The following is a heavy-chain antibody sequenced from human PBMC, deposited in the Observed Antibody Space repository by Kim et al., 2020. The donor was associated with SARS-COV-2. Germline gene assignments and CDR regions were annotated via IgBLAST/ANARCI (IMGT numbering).Heavy chain of an antibody. J-gene: IGHJ6*02. V-gene: IGHV3-15*01. CDR3: TTDRGVITPYYYYGMDV. D-gene: IGHD3-10*01. Sequence: VKGRITISRDDAKNTLYLQMNSLKTEDTAVYYCTTDRGVITPYYYYGMDVWGQGTTVTVSS.